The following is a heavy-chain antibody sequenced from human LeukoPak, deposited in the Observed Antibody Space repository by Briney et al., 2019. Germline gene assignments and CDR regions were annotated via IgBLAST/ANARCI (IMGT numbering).Heavy chain of an antibody. CDR3: ARGDYGDFRVFYTLFDY. CDR2: MYPGDSDT. CDR1: GYTFTNYW. D-gene: IGHD4-17*01. Sequence: GESLKISCKGSGYTFTNYWIGWVRQMPGKGLEWMGIMYPGDSDTRYSPSFQGQVTISADKSISTAYLQWSSLKASYTAMYYCARGDYGDFRVFYTLFDYWGQGTLVTVSS. V-gene: IGHV5-51*01. J-gene: IGHJ4*02.